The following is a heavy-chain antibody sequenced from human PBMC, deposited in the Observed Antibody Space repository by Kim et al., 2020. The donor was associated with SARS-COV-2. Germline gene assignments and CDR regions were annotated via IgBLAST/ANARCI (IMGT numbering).Heavy chain of an antibody. Sequence: GGSLRLSCAASGFTFIIYRIHWVRQSPLNGLAWVSSIRILRIYIYYADSVKGRFTISRDNAKNSLYLQMNSLRAEDTAVYYCARDYYGSGSYYTNNWFDPWGKGTLVTGSS. CDR2: IRILRIYI. CDR3: ARDYYGSGSYYTNNWFDP. J-gene: IGHJ5*02. V-gene: IGHV3-21*01. D-gene: IGHD3-10*01. CDR1: GFTFIIYR.